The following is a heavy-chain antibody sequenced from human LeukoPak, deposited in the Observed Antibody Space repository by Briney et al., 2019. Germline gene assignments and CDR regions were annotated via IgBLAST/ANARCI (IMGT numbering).Heavy chain of an antibody. Sequence: SETLSLTCTVSSGSINTVTYYWGWIRQPPGKGLEWIGSIYYSGTTHNNASLEGRVTISVDTSKNQFSLRLTSVTAADTAVYYCASLRYYGSADWGQGTLVTVSS. J-gene: IGHJ4*02. D-gene: IGHD3-10*01. CDR1: SGSINTVTYY. CDR2: IYYSGTT. CDR3: ASLRYYGSAD. V-gene: IGHV4-39*01.